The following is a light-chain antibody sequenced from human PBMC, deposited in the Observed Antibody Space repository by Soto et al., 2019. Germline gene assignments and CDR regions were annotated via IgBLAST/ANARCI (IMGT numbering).Light chain of an antibody. CDR1: QDIGNF. CDR3: LQTSTFPRT. CDR2: GAS. J-gene: IGKJ1*01. V-gene: IGKV1-12*01. Sequence: DIQMTQSPSSVSASVGDRFTISCRASQDIGNFLAWYQQTPGKASRLLIHGASSLSREIPSRFSGGGTGTHFPLTISGLQPEDLATDFCLQTSTFPRTFGQGTKV.